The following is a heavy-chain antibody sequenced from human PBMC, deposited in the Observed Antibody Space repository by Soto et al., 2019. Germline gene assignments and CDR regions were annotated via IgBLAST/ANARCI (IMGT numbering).Heavy chain of an antibody. Sequence: QVQLVESGGGVVQPGRSLRLSCAASGFTFSSYGMHWVRQAPGKGLEWVAVIWYDGSNKYYADSVKGRFTISRDNSKNTLYLQMNSLRAEDTAVYYCARDLRDGYNLWYYYGMDVWGQGTTVTVSS. V-gene: IGHV3-33*01. CDR1: GFTFSSYG. D-gene: IGHD5-12*01. CDR2: IWYDGSNK. J-gene: IGHJ6*02. CDR3: ARDLRDGYNLWYYYGMDV.